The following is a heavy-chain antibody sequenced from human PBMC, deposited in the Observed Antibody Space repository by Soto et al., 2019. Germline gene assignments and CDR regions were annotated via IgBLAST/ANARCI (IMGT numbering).Heavy chain of an antibody. Sequence: QVQLVQSGAEEKKPGASVKVSCKASGYTFTSYAMHWVRQAPGQRLEWMGWINAGNGNSKYSQKFEGRVTITRDTAATTAYMEQSSVRSEDTAVYYCARHGSGWDYWGQGTLVTVSS. V-gene: IGHV1-3*05. CDR1: GYTFTSYA. J-gene: IGHJ4*02. CDR3: ARHGSGWDY. D-gene: IGHD6-19*01. CDR2: INAGNGNS.